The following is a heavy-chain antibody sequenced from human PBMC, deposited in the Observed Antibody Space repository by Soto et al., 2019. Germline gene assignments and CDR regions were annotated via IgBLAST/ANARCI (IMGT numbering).Heavy chain of an antibody. CDR2: IYPGDSDT. D-gene: IGHD6-13*01. CDR3: ARDDPVWSLVPNWFDP. Sequence: PGESLKISCKGSGYSFTSYWIGWVRQMPGKGLEWMGIIYPGDSDTRYSPSFQGQVTISADKSISTAYLQWSSLKASDTAMYYCARDDPVWSLVPNWFDPWGQGTLVTVSS. J-gene: IGHJ5*02. CDR1: GYSFTSYW. V-gene: IGHV5-51*01.